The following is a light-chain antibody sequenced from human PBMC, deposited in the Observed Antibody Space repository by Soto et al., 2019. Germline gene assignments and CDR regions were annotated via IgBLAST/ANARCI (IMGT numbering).Light chain of an antibody. CDR1: QSVSRK. Sequence: ETVMTQSPATLSVSPGERATLSCRASQSVSRKLAWYQQKPGQAPRLLIYGASTRAAGIPDRFSGSGSGTDFTLTITRLEPEDSAVYFCQQYTGPPTTFGQGTRLEIK. CDR2: GAS. CDR3: QQYTGPPTT. V-gene: IGKV3D-15*01. J-gene: IGKJ5*01.